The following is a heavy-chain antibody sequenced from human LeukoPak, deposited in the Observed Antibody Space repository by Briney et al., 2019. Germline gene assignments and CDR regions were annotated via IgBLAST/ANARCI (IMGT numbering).Heavy chain of an antibody. CDR1: GGSISSGSYY. CDR3: ARGDSGDSTTRERAFDI. J-gene: IGHJ3*02. D-gene: IGHD2-2*01. V-gene: IGHV4-61*02. CDR2: IYTSGST. Sequence: PSETLSPTCTVSGGSISSGSYYWSWIRQPAGKGLEWIGRIYTSGSTNYNPSLKSRVTISVDTSKNQFSLKLSSVTAADTAVYYCARGDSGDSTTRERAFDIWGQGTMVTVSS.